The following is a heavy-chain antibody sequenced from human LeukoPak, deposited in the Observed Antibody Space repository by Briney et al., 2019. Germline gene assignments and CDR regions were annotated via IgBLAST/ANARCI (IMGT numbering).Heavy chain of an antibody. D-gene: IGHD3-10*01. Sequence: GASVTVSCMASGYTFTGYYMHWVRPAPGQGLGWMGWINPNSGGTNYAQKFQGRVTMTRDTSISTAYMELSSLRSDHAAVYYGAREIGVRGVIQATSELDAFDIWGQGTMVTVSS. CDR1: GYTFTGYY. J-gene: IGHJ3*02. CDR2: INPNSGGT. CDR3: AREIGVRGVIQATSELDAFDI. V-gene: IGHV1-2*02.